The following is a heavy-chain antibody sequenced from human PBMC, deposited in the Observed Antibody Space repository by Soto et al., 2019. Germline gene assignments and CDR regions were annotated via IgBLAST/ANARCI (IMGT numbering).Heavy chain of an antibody. D-gene: IGHD1-26*01. Sequence: QVQLVQSGAEVKKPGAAVTVSCRASGHTFISSAIHWVRQAPGQSPEWMAWINRGNGDTTYSQKFQGRVTLTRDTSANTAYVELSSLTSEDTSVFYCATTADSGTYYGGYYHGIDVWGQGTTVTVSS. V-gene: IGHV1-3*01. CDR3: ATTADSGTYYGGYYHGIDV. CDR2: INRGNGDT. J-gene: IGHJ6*02. CDR1: GHTFISSA.